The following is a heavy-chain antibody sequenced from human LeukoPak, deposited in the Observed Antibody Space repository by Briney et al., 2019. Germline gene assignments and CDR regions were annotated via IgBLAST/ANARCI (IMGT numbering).Heavy chain of an antibody. J-gene: IGHJ5*02. CDR1: NGSFSGYY. CDR2: INNSGVT. V-gene: IGHV4-34*01. CDR3: ARGGTTHYYGSGTSP. D-gene: IGHD3-10*01. Sequence: SETLSLTCAVHNGSFSGYYWTCIPQPPGKGLEWIREINNSGVTNHYTSLKSPVTISRDTSKIQFSMQLKSVSAADTAVYYSARGGTTHYYGSGTSPWGQGTLVIVSS.